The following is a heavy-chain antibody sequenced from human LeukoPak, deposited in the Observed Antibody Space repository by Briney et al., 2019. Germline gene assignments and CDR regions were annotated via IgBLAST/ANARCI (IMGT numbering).Heavy chain of an antibody. V-gene: IGHV3-53*01. CDR2: IYSGGST. J-gene: IGHJ4*02. Sequence: PGGSLGLSCAASGFTVSSNYMSWVRQAPGKGLEWVSVIYSGGSTYYADSVKGRFTISRDNSKYTLYLQMNSLRAEDTAVYYCARDGSLGPFDYWGQGTLVTVSS. CDR1: GFTVSSNY. CDR3: ARDGSLGPFDY.